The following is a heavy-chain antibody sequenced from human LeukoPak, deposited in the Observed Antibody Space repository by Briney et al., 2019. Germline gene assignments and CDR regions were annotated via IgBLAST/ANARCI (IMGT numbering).Heavy chain of an antibody. V-gene: IGHV3-11*01. CDR1: GFTFSDYF. Sequence: GGSLRLSRAASGFTFSDYFMSWMRAAPGKGGECGSYISSSGSTIYYADSVKGRFTISRDNAKNSLYLQMNSLRAEDTAVYYCARQLYYYDSSGYYYYFDYWGQGTLVTVSS. D-gene: IGHD3-22*01. CDR2: ISSSGSTI. J-gene: IGHJ4*02. CDR3: ARQLYYYDSSGYYYYFDY.